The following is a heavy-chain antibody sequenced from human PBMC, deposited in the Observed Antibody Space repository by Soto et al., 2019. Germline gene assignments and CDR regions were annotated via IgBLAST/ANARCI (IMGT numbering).Heavy chain of an antibody. D-gene: IGHD2-21*02. V-gene: IGHV4-59*08. CDR3: ARQRSSTLGQAYCGGDCYSNFDY. CDR2: IYYSGST. Sequence: PSETLSLTCTVSGGSISSYYWSWIRQPPGKGLEWIGYIYYSGSTNYNPSLKSRVTISVDTSKNQFSLKLSSVTAADTAVYYCARQRSSTLGQAYCGGDCYSNFDYWGQGTLVTVSS. CDR1: GGSISSYY. J-gene: IGHJ4*02.